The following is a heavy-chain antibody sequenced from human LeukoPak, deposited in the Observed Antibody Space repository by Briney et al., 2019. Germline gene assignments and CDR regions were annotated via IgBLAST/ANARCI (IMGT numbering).Heavy chain of an antibody. CDR2: IYYSGST. D-gene: IGHD6-6*01. CDR3: AKVYSSSSRDSFDV. J-gene: IGHJ3*01. Sequence: SETLSLTCTVSGGSISSSSYYWGWIRQPPGKGLEWIGSIYYSGSTYYNPSLKSRVTISVDTSKNQFSLNLYSVTAADTAVYYCAKVYSSSSRDSFDVWGPGTMVTVSS. CDR1: GGSISSSSYY. V-gene: IGHV4-39*01.